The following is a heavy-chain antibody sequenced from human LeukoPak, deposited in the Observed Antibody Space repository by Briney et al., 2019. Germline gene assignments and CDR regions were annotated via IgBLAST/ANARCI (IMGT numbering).Heavy chain of an antibody. D-gene: IGHD6-25*01. CDR1: GFTFSDYY. Sequence: PGGSLRLSCAASGFTFSDYYMSWIRQAPGQGPEWVSLISSSHRATYYGHNVKGRFTTSRDNAQNLLYLPLNSLRAEDTAVYFCAGRGSDSYLVYWGQGILVTVST. V-gene: IGHV3-11*01. J-gene: IGHJ4*02. CDR2: ISSSHRAT. CDR3: AGRGSDSYLVY.